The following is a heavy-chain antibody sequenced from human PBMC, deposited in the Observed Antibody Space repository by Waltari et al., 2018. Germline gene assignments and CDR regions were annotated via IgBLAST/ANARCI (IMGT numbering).Heavy chain of an antibody. Sequence: EVQLVESGGGLVQPGGSLRRSCTASGFTFSSSRPHWVPQAPGKGLVWVSRINSDGSGTSYADSVKGRFTISRDNAKNTLYLQMNSLRAEDTAVYYCASYMTTVPRRAFDIWGQGTMVTVSS. D-gene: IGHD4-17*01. CDR3: ASYMTTVPRRAFDI. V-gene: IGHV3-74*01. CDR1: GFTFSSSR. CDR2: INSDGSGT. J-gene: IGHJ3*02.